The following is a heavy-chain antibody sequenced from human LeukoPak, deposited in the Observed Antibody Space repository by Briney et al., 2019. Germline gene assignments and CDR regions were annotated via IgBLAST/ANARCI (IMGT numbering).Heavy chain of an antibody. CDR1: GFTFNDYY. Sequence: GGSLRLSCVASGFTFNDYYMSWIREAPGTGLEWLSYSNIGGTNTHYAASVKGRFTISRDNAKKSLYLEMNNLRAEDTAVYYCATDGAGFDTWGQGVLVTVSS. J-gene: IGHJ5*02. CDR2: SNIGGTNT. V-gene: IGHV3-11*01. CDR3: ATDGAGFDT.